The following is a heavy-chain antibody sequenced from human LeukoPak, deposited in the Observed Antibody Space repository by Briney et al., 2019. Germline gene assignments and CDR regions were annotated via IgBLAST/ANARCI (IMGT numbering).Heavy chain of an antibody. D-gene: IGHD6-13*01. Sequence: GASVKVSCKASGYTFTTYYIHWVRQAPGQGLQWMGVINRNGGGTSNAPRFQGRLSMTRDTPTSTVYMELSGLRSEDTAVYFCARDPTGSWQWLDCWGQGTQVTVSS. CDR2: INRNGGGT. CDR1: GYTFTTYY. CDR3: ARDPTGSWQWLDC. J-gene: IGHJ4*02. V-gene: IGHV1-46*01.